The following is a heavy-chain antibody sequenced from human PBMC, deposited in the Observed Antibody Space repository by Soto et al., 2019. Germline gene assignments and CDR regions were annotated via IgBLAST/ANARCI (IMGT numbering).Heavy chain of an antibody. V-gene: IGHV3-11*06. CDR3: ARDTPLPYGGNSYYYYGMDV. J-gene: IGHJ6*02. Sequence: LRLSCAASGLTFSDYYMSWIRQAPGKGLEWVSYISSSSSYTNYADSVKGRFTISRDNAKNSLYLQMNSLRAEDTAVYYCARDTPLPYGGNSYYYYGMDVWGQGTTVTVSS. D-gene: IGHD2-21*02. CDR1: GLTFSDYY. CDR2: ISSSSSYT.